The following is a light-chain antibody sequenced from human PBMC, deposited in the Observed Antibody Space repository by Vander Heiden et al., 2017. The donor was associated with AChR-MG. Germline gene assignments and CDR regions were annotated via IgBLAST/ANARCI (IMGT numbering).Light chain of an antibody. V-gene: IGKV3-20*01. CDR2: AAS. J-gene: IGKJ1*01. Sequence: DIVLTQTPGTLSLSPGERATLSCRAGQSVSSSYLAWYQQKPGQAPRLLIYAASSRATGIPDRFSGSGSGTDFTLTISRLEPEDFAVYYCQQYGSSPPWTFGQGTKVEIK. CDR1: QSVSSSY. CDR3: QQYGSSPPWT.